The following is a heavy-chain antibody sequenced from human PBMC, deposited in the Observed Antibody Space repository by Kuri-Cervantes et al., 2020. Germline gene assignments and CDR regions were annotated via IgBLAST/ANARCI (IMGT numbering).Heavy chain of an antibody. CDR2: IYPGDSGT. CDR3: ARIRITMVRGVIARRYYFDY. D-gene: IGHD3-10*01. CDR1: GYSFTSYW. V-gene: IGHV5-51*01. Sequence: GESLKISCKGSGYSFTSYWVGWVRQMPGKGLEWMGIIYPGDSGTRYSPSFQGQVTISADKSISTAYLQWSSLKASDTAMYYCARIRITMVRGVIARRYYFDYWGQGTLVTVSS. J-gene: IGHJ4*02.